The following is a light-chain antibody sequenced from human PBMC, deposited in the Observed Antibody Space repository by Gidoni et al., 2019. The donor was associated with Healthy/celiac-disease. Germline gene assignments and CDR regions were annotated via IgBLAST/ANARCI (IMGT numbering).Light chain of an antibody. CDR3: QQRSNWPSVT. CDR2: DAS. Sequence: EIVLTQSPATLSLSPGARATLSGRASQSVSSYLAWYQQKPGQAPRLLIYDASNRATCIPDRFSGSGSGTDFTITISSLEPEDFAVYYCQQRSNWPSVTFGQGTRLEIK. V-gene: IGKV3-11*01. J-gene: IGKJ5*01. CDR1: QSVSSY.